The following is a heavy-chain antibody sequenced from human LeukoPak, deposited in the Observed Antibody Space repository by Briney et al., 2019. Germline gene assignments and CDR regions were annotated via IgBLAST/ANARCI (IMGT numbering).Heavy chain of an antibody. CDR2: FSSSSSAI. D-gene: IGHD2-15*01. CDR1: GFTFSRFG. CDR3: AQKGGTDH. Sequence: GGSLRLSCGASGFTFSRFGMKWVRQARGRGVEWISYFSSSSSAIYYADSVKGRFTISRDNAKNSLYLQMSSLRHEDTAIFYCAQKGGTDHWGQGTLVTVSS. V-gene: IGHV3-48*02. J-gene: IGHJ4*02.